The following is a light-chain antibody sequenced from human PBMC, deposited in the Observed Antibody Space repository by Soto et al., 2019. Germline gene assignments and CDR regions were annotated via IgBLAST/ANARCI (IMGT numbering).Light chain of an antibody. CDR2: SNN. J-gene: IGLJ1*01. CDR3: AAWDDSLNALV. CDR1: SSNIGSNT. V-gene: IGLV1-44*01. Sequence: QSALTQPPSASGTPGQRVTISCSGSSSNIGSNTVSWYQQVPGTPPKLLIYSNNQRPSGVPDRFSGSKSGTSASLATSGLQSEDEADYYCAAWDDSLNALVFGTGTKVTVL.